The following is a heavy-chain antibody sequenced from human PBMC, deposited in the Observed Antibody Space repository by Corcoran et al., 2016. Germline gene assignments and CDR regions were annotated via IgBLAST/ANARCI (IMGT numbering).Heavy chain of an antibody. J-gene: IGHJ4*02. V-gene: IGHV3-7*01. CDR2: LKQHGSEK. Sequence: EVQLVESGGGLVQPGGSLRLSCAASGFTFSSYWMSWVRQAPGKGLEWVANLKQHGSEKYYVDSVKGRFTISRDNAKNSLYLQLNSLRAEDTAVYYCAYSGYDTYFDYWGQGTLVTVSS. D-gene: IGHD5-12*01. CDR1: GFTFSSYW. CDR3: AYSGYDTYFDY.